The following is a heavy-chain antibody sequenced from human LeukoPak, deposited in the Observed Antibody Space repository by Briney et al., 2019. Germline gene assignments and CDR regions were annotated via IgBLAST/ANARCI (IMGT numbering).Heavy chain of an antibody. CDR3: ARAREAPANVFPDH. D-gene: IGHD2-15*01. J-gene: IGHJ4*02. CDR2: INQDGSEK. Sequence: GGSLRLSYAASGFTFSRYWMTWVGQSPGKGLEWVANINQDGSEKYYGDSVTGRFTISRDNAENSLFLRMNSLRADDTGVYYCARAREAPANVFPDHWGQGVVVTVPS. CDR1: GFTFSRYW. V-gene: IGHV3-7*01.